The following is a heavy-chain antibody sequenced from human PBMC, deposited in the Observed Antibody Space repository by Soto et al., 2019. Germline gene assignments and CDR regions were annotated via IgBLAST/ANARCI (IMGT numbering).Heavy chain of an antibody. D-gene: IGHD3-3*01. CDR1: GFAFYGFA. J-gene: IGHJ6*02. CDR2: ISSNGGSI. CDR3: VKGGGNYDFWSGYYRNYYGMDV. Sequence: GGSLRLSCSASGFAFYGFAMHWVRQAPGKGLEYVAAISSNGGSIYYVDSVKGRFTISRDNSKSTLYLQMSSLRPEDTAVYYCVKGGGNYDFWSGYYRNYYGMDVWGQGTTVTVSS. V-gene: IGHV3-64D*06.